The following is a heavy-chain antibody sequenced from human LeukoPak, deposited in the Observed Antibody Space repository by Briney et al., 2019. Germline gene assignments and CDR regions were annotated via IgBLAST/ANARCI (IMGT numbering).Heavy chain of an antibody. J-gene: IGHJ5*02. V-gene: IGHV4-34*01. CDR3: ASRYSSGWLFDP. Sequence: SETLSLTCAVYGGSFSGYYWSWIRQPPGKGLEWIGEINHSGSTNYNPSLKSRVTISVDTSKNQFSLKLSSVTAADTAVYYCASRYSSGWLFDPWGQGTLVTVSS. CDR2: INHSGST. CDR1: GGSFSGYY. D-gene: IGHD6-19*01.